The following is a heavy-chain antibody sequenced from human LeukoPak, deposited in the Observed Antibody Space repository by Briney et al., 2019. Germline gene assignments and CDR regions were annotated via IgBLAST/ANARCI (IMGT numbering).Heavy chain of an antibody. CDR1: GGSFSGYY. CDR2: INHSGST. D-gene: IGHD2-15*01. CDR3: ARERLVLNCSGGSCYSALFDY. V-gene: IGHV4-34*01. J-gene: IGHJ4*02. Sequence: SETLSLTCAVYGGSFSGYYWSWIRQPPGKGLEWIGEINHSGSTNYNPSLKSRVTISVDTSKNQFSLKLSSVTAADTAVYYCARERLVLNCSGGSCYSALFDYWGQGTLVTVSS.